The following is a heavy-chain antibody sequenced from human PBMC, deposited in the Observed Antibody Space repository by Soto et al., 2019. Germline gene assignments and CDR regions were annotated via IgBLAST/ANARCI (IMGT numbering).Heavy chain of an antibody. J-gene: IGHJ5*02. D-gene: IGHD3-9*01. CDR2: ISGSGGST. V-gene: IGHV3-23*01. CDR3: AKDGNPIPYLTGYYRLGWFDP. Sequence: EVQLLESGGGLVQPGGSLRLSCAASGFTFSSYAMSWVSQAPGKGLEWVSAISGSGGSTYYADSVKGRFTISRDNSKNTLYLQMNSLRAEDTAVYYCAKDGNPIPYLTGYYRLGWFDPWGQGTLVTVSS. CDR1: GFTFSSYA.